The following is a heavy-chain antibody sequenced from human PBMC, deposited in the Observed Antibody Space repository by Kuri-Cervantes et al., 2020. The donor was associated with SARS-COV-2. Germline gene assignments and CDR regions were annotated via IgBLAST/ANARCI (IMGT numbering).Heavy chain of an antibody. D-gene: IGHD1-1*01. V-gene: IGHV3-66*02. CDR2: IYSGGST. Sequence: GESLKISCAASGFTVSSNYMSWVCQAPGKGLEWVSVIYSGGSTYYADSVKGRFTISRDNSKNTLYLQMNSLRAEDTAVYYCARDLGTIQGRDYWAREPWSPSPQ. J-gene: IGHJ4*02. CDR1: GFTVSSNY. CDR3: ARDLGTIQGRDY.